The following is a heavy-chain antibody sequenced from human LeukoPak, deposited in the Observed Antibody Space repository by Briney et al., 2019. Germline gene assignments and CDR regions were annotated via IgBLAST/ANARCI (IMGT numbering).Heavy chain of an antibody. V-gene: IGHV3-21*01. D-gene: IGHD6-6*01. CDR3: VRGLHSSNV. J-gene: IGHJ6*02. Sequence: TGGSLRLSCAASGFTLSKYKMNWVRQAPGKGLEWVSSISSSNNYIYYADSVKGRFTISRDNAKNSLYLQMNSLRAEDTAVYYCVRGLHSSNVWGQATTVTVSS. CDR1: GFTLSKYK. CDR2: ISSSNNYI.